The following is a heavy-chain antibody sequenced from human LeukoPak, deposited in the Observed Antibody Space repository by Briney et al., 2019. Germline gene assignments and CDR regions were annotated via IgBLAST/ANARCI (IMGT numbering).Heavy chain of an antibody. CDR3: AKLTLLGYCSGGSCYDRRVFDY. CDR2: ISDSGGST. Sequence: GGSLRLSCAASGFTFSSYAMSWVRQAPGKGLEWVSAISDSGGSTYYADSVKGRFTISRDNSKNTLYLQTNSLRAEDTAVYYCAKLTLLGYCSGGSCYDRRVFDYWGQGTLVTVSS. D-gene: IGHD2-15*01. CDR1: GFTFSSYA. V-gene: IGHV3-23*01. J-gene: IGHJ4*02.